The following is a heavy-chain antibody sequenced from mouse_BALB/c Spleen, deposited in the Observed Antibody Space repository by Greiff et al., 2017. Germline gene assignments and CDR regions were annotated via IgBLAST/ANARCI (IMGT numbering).Heavy chain of an antibody. V-gene: IGHV1-69*02. CDR1: GYTFTSYW. J-gene: IGHJ3*01. CDR3: ARSIAYFCLAY. D-gene: IGHD2-10*01. Sequence: QVQLQQPGAELVKPGASVKLSCKASGYTFTSYWMHWVKQRPGQGLEWIGEIDPSDSYTNYNQKFKGKATLTVDKSSSTAYMQLSSLTSEDSAVYYCARSIAYFCLAYWGQGTLVTVSA. CDR2: IDPSDSYT.